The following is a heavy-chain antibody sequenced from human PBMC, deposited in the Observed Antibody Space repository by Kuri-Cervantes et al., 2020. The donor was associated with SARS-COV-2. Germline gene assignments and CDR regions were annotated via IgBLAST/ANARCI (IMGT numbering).Heavy chain of an antibody. CDR1: GYTFTSYY. D-gene: IGHD2-2*02. CDR2: INPSGGST. CDR3: AKDIDTASVVVPAAINFDY. V-gene: IGHV1-46*01. Sequence: ASVKVSCKASGYTFTSYYMHWVRQAPGQGLEWMGIINPSGGSTSYAQKFQGRVTMTRDTSTSTVYMELSSLRSEDTALYYCAKDIDTASVVVPAAINFDYWGQGTLVTVSS. J-gene: IGHJ4*02.